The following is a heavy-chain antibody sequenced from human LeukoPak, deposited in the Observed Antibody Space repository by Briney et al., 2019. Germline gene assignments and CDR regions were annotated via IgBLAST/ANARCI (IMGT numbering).Heavy chain of an antibody. J-gene: IGHJ6*02. D-gene: IGHD6-13*01. V-gene: IGHV1-18*04. Sequence: ASVKVSCKASGYTFTGYYMHWVRQAPGQGLEWMGWISAYNGNTNYAQKLQGRVTMTTDTSTGTAYMELRSLRSDDTAVYYCARAQSAGYYYYYGMDVWGQGTTVTVSS. CDR3: ARAQSAGYYYYYGMDV. CDR1: GYTFTGYY. CDR2: ISAYNGNT.